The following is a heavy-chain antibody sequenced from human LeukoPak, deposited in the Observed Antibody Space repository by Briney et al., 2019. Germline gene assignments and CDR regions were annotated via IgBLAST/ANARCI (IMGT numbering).Heavy chain of an antibody. CDR1: GFTFSNYA. CDR3: AKDIGSYYDY. V-gene: IGHV3-30*04. Sequence: PGGSLRLSCAASGFTFSNYAIHWVRQAPGKGLEWVACISSDGTNKYFAESVKGRFSISRDNSKNTLYLEMNSLRAEDTAVYYCAKDIGSYYDYWGQGILVTVSS. J-gene: IGHJ4*02. D-gene: IGHD3-10*01. CDR2: ISSDGTNK.